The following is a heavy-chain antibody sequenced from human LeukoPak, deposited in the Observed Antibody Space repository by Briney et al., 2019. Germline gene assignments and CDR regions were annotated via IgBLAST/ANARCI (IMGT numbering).Heavy chain of an antibody. CDR2: INPGDSDT. Sequence: GESLKISCKGSGYSFSSYWIGWGRQMPRERLGWLGIINPGDSDTRYSPSFQGQVTIPADKSISTANLQWSSLKASDTAMYYCARRIGSGWYDYWGQGTLVTVSS. J-gene: IGHJ4*02. CDR1: GYSFSSYW. CDR3: ARRIGSGWYDY. D-gene: IGHD6-19*01. V-gene: IGHV5-51*01.